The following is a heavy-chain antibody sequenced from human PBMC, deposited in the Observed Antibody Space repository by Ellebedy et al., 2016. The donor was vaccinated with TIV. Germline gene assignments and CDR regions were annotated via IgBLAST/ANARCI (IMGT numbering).Heavy chain of an antibody. J-gene: IGHJ4*02. CDR3: ATSAVGHSHGYYFDY. Sequence: GESLKISCTVSGLTFSSYPIHWVRLAPGKGLEWVTLISYDGTTKYNADSVRGRFTISRDISKNTVYLQMSNLGGDDTALYYCATSAVGHSHGYYFDYWGQGTLVTVSA. CDR1: GLTFSSYP. V-gene: IGHV3-30-3*01. CDR2: ISYDGTTK. D-gene: IGHD3-22*01.